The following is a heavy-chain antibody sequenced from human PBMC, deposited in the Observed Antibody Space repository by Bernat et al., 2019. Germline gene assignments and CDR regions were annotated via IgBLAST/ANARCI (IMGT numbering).Heavy chain of an antibody. D-gene: IGHD3-16*01. CDR3: ARDMGLRDSIIQYYSH. CDR2: IGSSSSYI. J-gene: IGHJ3*01. V-gene: IGHV3-21*01. Sequence: EVHLVESGGGLVKPGGSLRLCCAASGFTFSTYSMNWVRQAPGKGLEWVSSIGSSSSYIYYSDSVKGRFTISRDNAKNSLFLQMNSLRPEDTAVYYCARDMGLRDSIIQYYSHWGQGTMVTVSS. CDR1: GFTFSTYS.